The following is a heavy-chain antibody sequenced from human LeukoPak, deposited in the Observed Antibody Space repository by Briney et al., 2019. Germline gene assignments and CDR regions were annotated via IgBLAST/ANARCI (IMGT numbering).Heavy chain of an antibody. V-gene: IGHV3-30*03. J-gene: IGHJ1*01. CDR3: AREPSGNFGQLVSSAEYFQH. D-gene: IGHD5/OR15-5a*01. CDR1: GFTFSGYG. CDR2: ISFDGDNE. Sequence: GGSLRLSCATSGFTFSGYGMHWVRQAPGKGLEWVADISFDGDNEYYADSVRGRFMIARDNSKNTVYLQMNSLTIEDTAVYYCAREPSGNFGQLVSSAEYFQHWGQGTRVTVSS.